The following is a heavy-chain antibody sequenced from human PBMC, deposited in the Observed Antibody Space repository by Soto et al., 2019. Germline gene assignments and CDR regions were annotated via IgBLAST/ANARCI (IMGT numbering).Heavy chain of an antibody. J-gene: IGHJ6*04. D-gene: IGHD6-19*01. CDR3: VRSRVFIAVAGMATYYYYYGMDV. CDR2: TYYRSRWYN. Sequence: PSPTLSLTCAISGDSVSSNSAAWNWIRQSPSRGLEWLGRTYYRSRWYNDYAVSVKGRITVNPDTSKNQFSLQLNSVTPEDTAVYYCVRSRVFIAVAGMATYYYYYGMDVWGKGTTVTVPS. CDR1: GDSVSSNSAA. V-gene: IGHV6-1*01.